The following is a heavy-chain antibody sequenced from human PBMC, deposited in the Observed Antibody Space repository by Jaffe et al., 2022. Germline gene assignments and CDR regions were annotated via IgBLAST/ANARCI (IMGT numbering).Heavy chain of an antibody. D-gene: IGHD3-10*01. CDR1: GGSISSGSYY. J-gene: IGHJ5*02. CDR2: IYTSGST. V-gene: IGHV4-61*02. CDR3: AREEILLWFGESPVDWFDP. Sequence: QVQLQESGPGLVKPSQTLSLTCTVSGGSISSGSYYWSWIRQPAGKGLEWIGRIYTSGSTNYNPSLKSRVTISVDTSKNQFSLKLSSVTAADTAVYYCAREEILLWFGESPVDWFDPWGQGTLVTVSS.